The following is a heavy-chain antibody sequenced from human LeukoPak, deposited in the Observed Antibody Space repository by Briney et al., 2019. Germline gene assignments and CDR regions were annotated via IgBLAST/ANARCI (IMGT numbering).Heavy chain of an antibody. Sequence: PSETLSLTCTVSGGSISSYYWSWIRQPPGKGLEWIGYIYYSGSTNYNPSLKSRVTISVDTSKNQFSLKLSSVTAADTAVYYCAREVVVVPAAWFDPWGQGTLVTVSS. CDR2: IYYSGST. V-gene: IGHV4-59*01. J-gene: IGHJ5*02. CDR1: GGSISSYY. D-gene: IGHD2-2*01. CDR3: AREVVVVPAAWFDP.